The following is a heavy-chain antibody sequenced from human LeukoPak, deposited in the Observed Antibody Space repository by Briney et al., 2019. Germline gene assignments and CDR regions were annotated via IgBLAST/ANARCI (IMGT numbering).Heavy chain of an antibody. CDR2: ISGSGSST. D-gene: IGHD3-22*01. V-gene: IGHV3-23*01. Sequence: PGGSLRLSCAASGFTFSTYGMSWVRQAPGKGLEWVSGISGSGSSTDYADSVKGRFTISRDNSKNTLYLQMNSLRAEDTAVYYCAKTRYYYDSSGYGDWGQLIIVTVSS. J-gene: IGHJ1*01. CDR1: GFTFSTYG. CDR3: AKTRYYYDSSGYGD.